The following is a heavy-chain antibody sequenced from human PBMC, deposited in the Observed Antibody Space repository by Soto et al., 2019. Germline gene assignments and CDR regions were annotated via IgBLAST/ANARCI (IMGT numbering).Heavy chain of an antibody. Sequence: ASMKVSCQASGYTYTTHAMHWVRQAPGQSLEWMGWINGGTGQTKHSQRFQGRVNITRDTSASTAYMELSSLRSEDTTVYYCATESDATTVTNHDYWGQGTRIIFSS. CDR2: INGGTGQT. CDR3: ATESDATTVTNHDY. CDR1: GYTYTTHA. D-gene: IGHD4-17*01. V-gene: IGHV1-3*01. J-gene: IGHJ4*02.